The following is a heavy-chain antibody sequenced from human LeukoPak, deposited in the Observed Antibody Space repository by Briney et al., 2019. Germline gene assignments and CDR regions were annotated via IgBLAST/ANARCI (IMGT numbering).Heavy chain of an antibody. J-gene: IGHJ4*02. CDR1: GFTFSSYG. V-gene: IGHV3-30*02. CDR3: AKDFRVGARSFDY. Sequence: GGSLRLSCEASGFTFSSYGMHWVRQTPGKGLEWVSFIQYDASYDLYSDSVRGRFTISRDNTKNILYLQMNSLRTEDSAVYFCAKDFRVGARSFDYWGQGTLVTVSS. CDR2: IQYDASYD. D-gene: IGHD1-26*01.